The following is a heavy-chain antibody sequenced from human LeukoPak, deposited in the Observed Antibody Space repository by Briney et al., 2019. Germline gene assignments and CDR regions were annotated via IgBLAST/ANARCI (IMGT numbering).Heavy chain of an antibody. CDR3: AFLYGSGSPRGY. D-gene: IGHD3-10*01. V-gene: IGHV3-74*01. Sequence: GGSLRLSCAASGFTFSSYWMHWVRQAPGKGLVWVSRINTDGSSTSYADSVKGRFTISRDNAKNTLYLQMNSLRAEDTAVYYCAFLYGSGSPRGYWSQGTLVTVSS. CDR1: GFTFSSYW. J-gene: IGHJ4*02. CDR2: INTDGSST.